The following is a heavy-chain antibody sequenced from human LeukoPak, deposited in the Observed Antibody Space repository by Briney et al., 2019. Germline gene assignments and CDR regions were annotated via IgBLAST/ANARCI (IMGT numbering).Heavy chain of an antibody. Sequence: PGGSLRLSCAASGFTFSSYVMSWVRQAPGKGLEWVANIKQDGSEKYYVDSVKGRFTISRDNAKNSLYLQMNSLRAEDTAVYYCAREYCSSTSCSRYYYYYMDVWGKGTTVTVSS. CDR1: GFTFSSYV. D-gene: IGHD2-2*01. V-gene: IGHV3-7*01. J-gene: IGHJ6*03. CDR2: IKQDGSEK. CDR3: AREYCSSTSCSRYYYYYMDV.